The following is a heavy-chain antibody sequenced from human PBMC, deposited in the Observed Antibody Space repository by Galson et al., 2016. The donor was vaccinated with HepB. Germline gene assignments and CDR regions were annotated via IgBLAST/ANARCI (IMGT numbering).Heavy chain of an antibody. D-gene: IGHD3-16*01. CDR3: AKGWNYEPQAPGGMNV. Sequence: SLRLSCAGSGFPFSSYVMNWVRQAPGKGLEWVSTIGGGGDTYYADSVKGRFTISRDNSKNLLFMQMNSLRVEDTALYYCAKGWNYEPQAPGGMNVWGQGTMVTVSS. J-gene: IGHJ6*02. CDR1: GFPFSSYV. V-gene: IGHV3-23*01. CDR2: IGGGGDT.